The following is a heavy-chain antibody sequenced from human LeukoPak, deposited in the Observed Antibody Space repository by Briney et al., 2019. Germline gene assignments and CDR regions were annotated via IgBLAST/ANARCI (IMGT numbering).Heavy chain of an antibody. CDR1: GFTFSSYW. D-gene: IGHD3-16*01. J-gene: IGHJ4*02. V-gene: IGHV3-7*01. Sequence: GGSLRPSCAASGFTFSSYWMSWVRQAPGKGLGWVANIKQDGSENYYVDSVKGRFTISRDNAKNSLYLQMNSLRAKDTAVYYCARVLGAYSNVYGPDFDYWGQGTLVTVSS. CDR2: IKQDGSEN. CDR3: ARVLGAYSNVYGPDFDY.